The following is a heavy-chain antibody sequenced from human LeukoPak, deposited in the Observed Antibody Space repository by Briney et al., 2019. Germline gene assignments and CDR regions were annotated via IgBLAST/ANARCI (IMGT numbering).Heavy chain of an antibody. J-gene: IGHJ3*02. CDR3: ARGPAYCGGDCYPDAFDI. V-gene: IGHV4-59*06. D-gene: IGHD2-21*02. Sequence: SETLSLTCTVSGGSISSYYWSWIRQHPGKGLEWIGYIYYSGSTYYNPSLKSRVTISVDTSKNQFSLKLSSVTAADTAVYYCARGPAYCGGDCYPDAFDIWGQGTMVTVSS. CDR1: GGSISSYY. CDR2: IYYSGST.